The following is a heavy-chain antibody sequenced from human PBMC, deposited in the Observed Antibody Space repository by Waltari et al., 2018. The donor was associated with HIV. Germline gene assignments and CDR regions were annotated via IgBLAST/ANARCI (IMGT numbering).Heavy chain of an antibody. J-gene: IGHJ5*02. CDR1: GFTFRSYN. D-gene: IGHD2-2*01. CDR3: ARDVGYCSSTSCPNNWFDP. V-gene: IGHV3-21*01. Sequence: EVQLVESGGGLVKPGGSLRLSCAASGFTFRSYNMNWVRQAPGKGLEWVSSISSSSSYIYYADSVKGRFTISRDNAKNSLYLQMNSLRAEDTAVYYCARDVGYCSSTSCPNNWFDPWGQGTLVTVSS. CDR2: ISSSSSYI.